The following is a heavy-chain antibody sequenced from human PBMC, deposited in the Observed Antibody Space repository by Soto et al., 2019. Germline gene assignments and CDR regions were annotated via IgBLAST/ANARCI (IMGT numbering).Heavy chain of an antibody. CDR1: GGSISSGDYY. CDR2: IYYSGST. Sequence: PSETLSLICTVSGGSISSGDYYWSWIRQPPGKGLEWIGYIYYSGSTYYNPSLKSRVTISVDTSKNQFSLKLSSVTAADTAVYYCARTTVVTPDNWFDPWGQGTLVTVSS. CDR3: ARTTVVTPDNWFDP. D-gene: IGHD4-17*01. J-gene: IGHJ5*02. V-gene: IGHV4-30-4*01.